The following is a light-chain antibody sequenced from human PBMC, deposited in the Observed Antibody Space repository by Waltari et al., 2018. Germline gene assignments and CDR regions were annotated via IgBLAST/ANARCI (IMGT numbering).Light chain of an antibody. J-gene: IGLJ2*01. CDR2: AVS. V-gene: IGLV2-23*02. CDR3: SSYAGSSKGV. CDR1: SSDVGNYKR. Sequence: QSALTQPASVSGPPGQSITISCTGTSSDVGNYKRVSWYQQHPGKAPTLMIYAVSKRPAGVSDRFSGSKSGDMASLTISGLQPEDEAEYFCSSYAGSSKGVFGGGTKVTVL.